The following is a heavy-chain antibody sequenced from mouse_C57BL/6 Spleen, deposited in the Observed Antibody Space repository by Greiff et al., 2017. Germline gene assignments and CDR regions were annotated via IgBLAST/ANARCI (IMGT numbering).Heavy chain of an antibody. Sequence: EVKLQQSGPELVKPGASVKISCKASGYTFTDYYMNWVKQSHGKSLEWIGDINPNNGGTSYNQKFKGKATLTVDKSYSTAYMELRSLTSEDSAVYYCARSGGSGSYYARDYWGQGTSVTVAS. CDR1: GYTFTDYY. CDR2: INPNNGGT. J-gene: IGHJ4*01. CDR3: ARSGGSGSYYARDY. D-gene: IGHD1-1*01. V-gene: IGHV1-26*01.